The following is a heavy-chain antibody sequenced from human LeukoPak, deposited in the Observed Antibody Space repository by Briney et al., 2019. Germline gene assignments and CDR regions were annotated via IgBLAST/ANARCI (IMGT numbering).Heavy chain of an antibody. CDR2: MSGSGGST. Sequence: GGSLRLSCAASRFTFSSYGMSWVRQAPRKGLEWVSGMSGSGGSTYYADSLKGRFTISRDSSKNTLFLQMNTMRAEDTAVYYCARGNNGVGYSYGFGNYFDYWGQGTLVTVSS. J-gene: IGHJ4*02. V-gene: IGHV3-23*01. D-gene: IGHD5-18*01. CDR3: ARGNNGVGYSYGFGNYFDY. CDR1: RFTFSSYG.